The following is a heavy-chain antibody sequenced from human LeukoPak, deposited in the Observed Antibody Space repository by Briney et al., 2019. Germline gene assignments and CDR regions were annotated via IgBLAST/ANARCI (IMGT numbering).Heavy chain of an antibody. V-gene: IGHV3-21*01. CDR2: FGTRSTSI. CDR3: AREVSEGFDF. D-gene: IGHD3-22*01. J-gene: IGHJ4*02. Sequence: PGGSLRLSCTASGFTVSGYSMNWIRQAPGKGLERVSSFGTRSTSIYHAGSVKGRFAISRDNAKNSLYLQMNSLRAEDTALYYCAREVSEGFDFWGQGTLVTVSS. CDR1: GFTVSGYS.